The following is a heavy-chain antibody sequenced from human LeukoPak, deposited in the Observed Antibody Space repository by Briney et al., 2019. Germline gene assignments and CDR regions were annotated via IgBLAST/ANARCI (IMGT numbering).Heavy chain of an antibody. CDR1: GGSISTYY. Sequence: PSETLSLTRTVSGGSISTYYWSWIRQPPGKGLEWIGYIYYSGSTNYNPSLKSRVTISVDTSKNQFSLKLSSVTAADTAVYYCARHSGYSSGWYGHWGQGTLVTVSS. V-gene: IGHV4-59*08. D-gene: IGHD6-19*01. CDR3: ARHSGYSSGWYGH. J-gene: IGHJ5*02. CDR2: IYYSGST.